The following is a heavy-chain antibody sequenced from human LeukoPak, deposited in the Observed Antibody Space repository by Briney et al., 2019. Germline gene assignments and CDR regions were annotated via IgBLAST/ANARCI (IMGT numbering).Heavy chain of an antibody. V-gene: IGHV3-15*01. CDR2: IKSKTDGGTT. Sequence: GGSLRLSRAASGFTFSNAWMSWVRQAPGKGLEWVGRIKSKTDGGTTDYAAPVKGRFTISRDDSKNTLYLQMNSLKTEDTAVYYCTTDLSGYSYGPWGQGTLVTVSS. J-gene: IGHJ5*02. D-gene: IGHD5-18*01. CDR1: GFTFSNAW. CDR3: TTDLSGYSYGP.